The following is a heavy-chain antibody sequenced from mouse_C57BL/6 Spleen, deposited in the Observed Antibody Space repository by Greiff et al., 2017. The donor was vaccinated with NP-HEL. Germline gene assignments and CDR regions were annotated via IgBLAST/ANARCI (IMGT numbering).Heavy chain of an antibody. CDR2: IYPGSGST. V-gene: IGHV1-55*01. CDR3: ARLVTTYYYAMDY. Sequence: VQLQQSGAELVKPGASVKMSCKASGYTFTSYWITWVKQRPGQGLEWIGDIYPGSGSTNYNEKFKSKATLTVDTSSSTAYMQLSSLTSEDSAVYYCARLVTTYYYAMDYWGQGTSVTVSS. D-gene: IGHD2-2*01. CDR1: GYTFTSYW. J-gene: IGHJ4*01.